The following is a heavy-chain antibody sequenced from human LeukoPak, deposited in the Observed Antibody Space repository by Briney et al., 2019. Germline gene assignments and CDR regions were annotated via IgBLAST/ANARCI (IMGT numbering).Heavy chain of an antibody. CDR3: AKDTTFPYYFDY. Sequence: PGRSLRLSCAASGFTFSSYGMHWVRQAPGKGLEWVAVIWYGGSNKYYADSVKGRFSISRDNSKNTLYLQMNSLRAEDTAVYYCAKDTTFPYYFDYWGQGTLVTVPS. CDR2: IWYGGSNK. D-gene: IGHD2/OR15-2a*01. V-gene: IGHV3-30*18. CDR1: GFTFSSYG. J-gene: IGHJ4*02.